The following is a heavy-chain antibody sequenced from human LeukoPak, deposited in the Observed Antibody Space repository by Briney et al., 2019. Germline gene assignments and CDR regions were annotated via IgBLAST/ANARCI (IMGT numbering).Heavy chain of an antibody. D-gene: IGHD3-22*01. J-gene: IGHJ4*02. CDR2: IGRGGDDI. CDR3: SRDPRLLDF. Sequence: GGSLRLSCAASGFIFSDYYTTWIRQAPGKGLEWVSYIGRGGDDIKYADSVKGRFTVSRDNSKNSLYLQMNSLKVEDTAVYYCSRDPRLLDFWGQGTLVTVSS. CDR1: GFIFSDYY. V-gene: IGHV3-11*01.